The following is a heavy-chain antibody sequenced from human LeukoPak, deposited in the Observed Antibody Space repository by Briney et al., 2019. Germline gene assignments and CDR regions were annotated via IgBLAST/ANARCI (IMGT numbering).Heavy chain of an antibody. J-gene: IGHJ4*02. CDR3: ARDKEWFGNFDY. CDR2: ISSDGSNR. CDR1: GFTFSGYG. D-gene: IGHD3-10*01. V-gene: IGHV3-30*03. Sequence: GGSLRLSCAASGFTFSGYGMHWVRQAPDKGLEWVALISSDGSNRIYADSVKGRFTISRDDAKNSLFLQMNSLRVEDAAIYYCARDKEWFGNFDYWGQGTLVTVSS.